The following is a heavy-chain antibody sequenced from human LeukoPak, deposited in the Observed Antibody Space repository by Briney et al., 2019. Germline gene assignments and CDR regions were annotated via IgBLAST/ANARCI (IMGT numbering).Heavy chain of an antibody. CDR3: AKDLYQLPLFHY. D-gene: IGHD2-2*01. V-gene: IGHV3-48*01. Sequence: ETLSLTCAVSGGSISSSNWWSWVRQAPGKGLEWVSYISSSSTIYYADSVKGRFTISRDNSKNTLYLQMNSLRAEDTAVYYCAKDLYQLPLFHYWGQGTLVTVSS. CDR2: ISSSSTI. CDR1: GGSISSSN. J-gene: IGHJ4*02.